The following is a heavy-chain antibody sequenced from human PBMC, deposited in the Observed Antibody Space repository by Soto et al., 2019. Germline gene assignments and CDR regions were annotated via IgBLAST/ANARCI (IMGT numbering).Heavy chain of an antibody. V-gene: IGHV1-58*01. CDR3: AADPYYYDSSGVYYYYGMDV. CDR2: IVVGSGNT. J-gene: IGHJ6*02. Sequence: SVKVSCKASGFTFTSSAVQWVRQARGQRLAWIGWIVVGSGNTHYAQKFQESVTITRDMSTSTAYMELSSLRPEDTAVYYCAADPYYYDSSGVYYYYGMDVWGQGTTVTGLL. D-gene: IGHD3-22*01. CDR1: GFTFTSSA.